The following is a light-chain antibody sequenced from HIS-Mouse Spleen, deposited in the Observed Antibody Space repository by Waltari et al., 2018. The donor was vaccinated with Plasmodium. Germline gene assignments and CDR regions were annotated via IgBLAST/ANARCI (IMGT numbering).Light chain of an antibody. Sequence: QSALTQPPSASGSPGQSATITCTGTSSADGGYNYVHWYQQHPGKTPKLVIDDVSKRPSGVPDRFSGSKSGNTASLTISGVQAEDEADYYCCSDAGSYTYVFGTGTKVTVL. CDR2: DVS. V-gene: IGLV2-11*01. CDR1: SSADGGYNY. J-gene: IGLJ1*01. CDR3: CSDAGSYTYV.